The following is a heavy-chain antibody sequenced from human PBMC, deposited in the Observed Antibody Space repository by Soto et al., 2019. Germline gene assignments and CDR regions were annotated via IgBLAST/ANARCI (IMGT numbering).Heavy chain of an antibody. CDR3: ARDRELLGFYFDY. CDR2: IWYDGSNK. J-gene: IGHJ4*02. Sequence: QVQLVESGGGVVQPGRSLRLSCAASGFTFSSYGMHWVRQAPGKGLEWVAVIWYDGSNKYYADSVKGRFTISRDNSKNTLYLQRNSLRAEDTAVYYCARDRELLGFYFDYWGQGTLVTVSS. V-gene: IGHV3-33*01. D-gene: IGHD1-26*01. CDR1: GFTFSSYG.